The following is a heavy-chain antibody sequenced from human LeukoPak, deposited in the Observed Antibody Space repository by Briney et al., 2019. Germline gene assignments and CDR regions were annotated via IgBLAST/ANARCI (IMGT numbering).Heavy chain of an antibody. Sequence: PGRSLRLACAASGFTFSWSGMHWVRHTPGKGLEWVASIWLDGNSKNYADSVKGRFTISRDNSKSTLYLELKSLRAEDTAVYYCAKAGFTVTQIDYWGQGTLVTVSS. CDR1: GFTFSWSG. CDR3: AKAGFTVTQIDY. J-gene: IGHJ4*02. D-gene: IGHD3-22*01. V-gene: IGHV3-33*06. CDR2: IWLDGNSK.